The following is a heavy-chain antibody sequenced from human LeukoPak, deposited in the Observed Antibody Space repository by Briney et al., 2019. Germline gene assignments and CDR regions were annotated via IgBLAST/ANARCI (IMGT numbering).Heavy chain of an antibody. V-gene: IGHV3-21*01. D-gene: IGHD4-11*01. CDR1: GFTFSSYS. CDR2: ISSSSTYI. J-gene: IGHJ4*02. Sequence: GGSLRLSCAASGFTFSSYSMNWVRQDPGEGLGWLSSISSSSTYIYYADSVKGRFTISRDNAKNSLYLQMNSLRAEDTAVYYCARDGSTVTNYYFDYWGQGTLVTVSS. CDR3: ARDGSTVTNYYFDY.